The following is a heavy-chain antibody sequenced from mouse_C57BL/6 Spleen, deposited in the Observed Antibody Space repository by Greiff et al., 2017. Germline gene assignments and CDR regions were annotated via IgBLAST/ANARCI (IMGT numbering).Heavy chain of an antibody. Sequence: EVKLVESGGDLVKPGGSLKLSCEASGFTFSSYGMSWVRQTPDKRLEWVANIRSGGSYTYYPDSVKGRFTISRDNAKITLYLQMSSLKSEDTAMYYCARHDVSSYYFDYWGQGTTRTVSS. CDR2: IRSGGSYT. D-gene: IGHD1-1*01. CDR1: GFTFSSYG. V-gene: IGHV5-6*01. CDR3: ARHDVSSYYFDY. J-gene: IGHJ2*01.